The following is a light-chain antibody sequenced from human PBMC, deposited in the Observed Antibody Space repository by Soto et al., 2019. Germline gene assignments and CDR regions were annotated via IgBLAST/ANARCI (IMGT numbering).Light chain of an antibody. CDR1: QSVSSY. J-gene: IGKJ5*01. CDR3: QQRSNWPPVT. Sequence: EIVLTQSPATLSLSPGERATLSCRASQSVSSYLAWYQQKPGQAPRLLIYDASNSATGIPARFSGSGSGTDFTLTISNLEPEDFAVYYCQQRSNWPPVTFGQGTRLEI. CDR2: DAS. V-gene: IGKV3-11*01.